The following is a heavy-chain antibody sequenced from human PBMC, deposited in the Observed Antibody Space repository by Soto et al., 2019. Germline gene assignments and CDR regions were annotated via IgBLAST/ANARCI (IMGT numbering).Heavy chain of an antibody. D-gene: IGHD3-16*01. CDR2: ISSNGGTT. V-gene: IGHV3-64*01. CDR1: GFTFSRYT. CDR3: ARDMDPRDYNYIAPDAFDL. J-gene: IGHJ3*01. Sequence: PGGSLRLSCAASGFTFSRYTMHWVRQAPGKGLEYVSAISSNGGTTYYANSVKGRFTISRDNSKNTLYLQMGSLSTEDMAVYYSARDMDPRDYNYIAPDAFDLWGQGTMVTVSS.